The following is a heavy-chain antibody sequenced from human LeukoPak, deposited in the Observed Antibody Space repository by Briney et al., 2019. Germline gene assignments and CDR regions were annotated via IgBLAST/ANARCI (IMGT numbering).Heavy chain of an antibody. Sequence: QSGGSLRLSCAASGFTFSNYGMHWARQAPGKGLEWVAFIRYDGSNKYYADSVKGRFTISRDNSKNTLYLQMNSLRAEDTAVYYCAKVISIPPASSSSPDAFDIWGQGTMVTVSS. CDR2: IRYDGSNK. J-gene: IGHJ3*02. CDR1: GFTFSNYG. V-gene: IGHV3-30*02. D-gene: IGHD6-6*01. CDR3: AKVISIPPASSSSPDAFDI.